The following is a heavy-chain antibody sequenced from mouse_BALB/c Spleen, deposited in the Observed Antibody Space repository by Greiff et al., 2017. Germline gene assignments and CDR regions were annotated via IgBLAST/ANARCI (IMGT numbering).Heavy chain of an antibody. CDR3: ARPGDDHY. D-gene: IGHD3-1*01. Sequence: DVMLVESGGGLVKPGGSLKLSCAASGFTFSSYAMSWVRQTPEKRLEWVATISSGGSYTYYPDSVKGRFTISRDNAKNTLYLQMSSLRSEDTAMYYCARPGDDHYWGQGTTLTVSS. CDR2: ISSGGSYT. V-gene: IGHV5-9-1*01. CDR1: GFTFSSYA. J-gene: IGHJ2*01.